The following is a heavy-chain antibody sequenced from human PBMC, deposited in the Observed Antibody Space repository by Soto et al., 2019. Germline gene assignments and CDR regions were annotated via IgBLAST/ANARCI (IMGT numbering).Heavy chain of an antibody. D-gene: IGHD1-1*01. CDR1: GYTFSTYA. J-gene: IGHJ6*02. CDR2: INGGNGHT. CDR3: ARGKGMEENYYYYGMDV. V-gene: IGHV1-3*01. Sequence: APVKVACKASGYTFSTYALNWVRQAPGQGLEWMGRINGGNGHTRYSQKFKDRVTIYRDTPASTAYMELSGLRSEDTAVYYCARGKGMEENYYYYGMDVWGQGTTVTVSS.